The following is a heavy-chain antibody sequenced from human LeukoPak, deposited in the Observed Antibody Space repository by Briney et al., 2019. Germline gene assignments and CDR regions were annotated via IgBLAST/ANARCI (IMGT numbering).Heavy chain of an antibody. CDR1: GGSISSTSYY. V-gene: IGHV4-39*07. Sequence: SETLSLTCTASGGSISSTSYYWGWIRQTPGKGLEWIGSIYYSGNTYYNPSLKSRVTISVDTSKNQFSLKLSSVTAADTAVYYCARYSIAAPNDAFDIWGQGTMVTVSS. CDR3: ARYSIAAPNDAFDI. D-gene: IGHD6-6*01. J-gene: IGHJ3*02. CDR2: IYYSGNT.